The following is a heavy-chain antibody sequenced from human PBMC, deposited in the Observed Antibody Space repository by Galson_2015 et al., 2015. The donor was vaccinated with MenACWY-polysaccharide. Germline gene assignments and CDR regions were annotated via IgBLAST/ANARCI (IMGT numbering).Heavy chain of an antibody. D-gene: IGHD2-15*01. V-gene: IGHV4-39*07. CDR3: ARRARSGGEWYFDL. Sequence: SETLSLTCTVSGGSISSSSYYWSIYYSGSTYYNPSLKSRVTISVDTSKTQFSLRLTSVTAADTAVYYCARRARSGGEWYFDLWGRGTLVTVSP. J-gene: IGHJ2*01. CDR1: GGSISSSSYY. CDR2: IYYSGST.